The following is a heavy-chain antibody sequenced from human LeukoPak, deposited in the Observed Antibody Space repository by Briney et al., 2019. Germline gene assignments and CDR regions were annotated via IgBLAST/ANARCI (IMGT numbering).Heavy chain of an antibody. CDR2: IYTSGST. J-gene: IGHJ4*02. D-gene: IGHD1-26*01. CDR3: ARRSGSLLFDY. Sequence: SETLSLTCTVSGGSISSYYWSWIRQPPGKGLEWIGYIYTSGSTNHNPSLKSRVTISVDTSKNQFSLKLSSVTAADTAVYYCARRSGSLLFDYWGQGTLVTVSS. V-gene: IGHV4-4*09. CDR1: GGSISSYY.